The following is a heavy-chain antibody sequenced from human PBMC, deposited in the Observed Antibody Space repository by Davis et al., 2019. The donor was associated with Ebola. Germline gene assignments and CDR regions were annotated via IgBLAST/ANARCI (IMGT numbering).Heavy chain of an antibody. J-gene: IGHJ3*02. CDR1: GFTFSTNYG. D-gene: IGHD1-26*01. V-gene: IGHV3-23*01. Sequence: GSLRLSCAFSGFTFSTNYGLNWVRQAPGKGLDWVADISGPGAPYYADSVKGRFTISRDNSKNTLYLQMNYLRAEDTAIYYCTRALSGSSYDASDIWGQGTTVTVSS. CDR2: ISGPGAP. CDR3: TRALSGSSYDASDI.